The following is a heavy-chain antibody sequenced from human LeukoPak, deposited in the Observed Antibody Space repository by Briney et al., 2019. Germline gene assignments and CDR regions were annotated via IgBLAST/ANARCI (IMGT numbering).Heavy chain of an antibody. D-gene: IGHD2-2*01. CDR3: AKVAGYQPYYGMDV. CDR2: ISSSSSPI. Sequence: PGGSLRLSCAASGFTFSNYNINWVRQAPGKGLEWVSFISSSSSPIYYADSVKGRFTVSRDNAKNSLYLHLNSLRAEDTAEYYCAKVAGYQPYYGMDVWGQETTVTVSS. J-gene: IGHJ6*02. V-gene: IGHV3-48*01. CDR1: GFTFSNYN.